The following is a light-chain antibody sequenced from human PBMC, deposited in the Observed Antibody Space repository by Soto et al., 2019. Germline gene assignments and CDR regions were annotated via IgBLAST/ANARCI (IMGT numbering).Light chain of an antibody. V-gene: IGLV2-14*03. CDR1: SSDIGSYDY. J-gene: IGLJ2*01. Sequence: QSALTQPASVSGSPGQSITISCTGTSSDIGSYDYVSWYQQHPGKAPKLLIYDVSLRPSGVSNRFSGSKSGDTASLIISGLQPEDEGDYHCSSYTSSSTLVFGGGTKLTVL. CDR2: DVS. CDR3: SSYTSSSTLV.